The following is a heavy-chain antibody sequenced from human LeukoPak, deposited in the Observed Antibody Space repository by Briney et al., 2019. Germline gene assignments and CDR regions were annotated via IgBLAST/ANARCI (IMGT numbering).Heavy chain of an antibody. Sequence: GGSLRLSCAASGSTFSSYAMNWVRQAPGKGLEWVSAISGSGANAYYADSVKGRFTISRDNSKNTLYLHMNSLRAEDTAVYYCAVHPSIAVTGTGDYWGQGTLVTVSS. CDR1: GSTFSSYA. CDR3: AVHPSIAVTGTGDY. J-gene: IGHJ4*02. D-gene: IGHD6-19*01. CDR2: ISGSGANA. V-gene: IGHV3-23*01.